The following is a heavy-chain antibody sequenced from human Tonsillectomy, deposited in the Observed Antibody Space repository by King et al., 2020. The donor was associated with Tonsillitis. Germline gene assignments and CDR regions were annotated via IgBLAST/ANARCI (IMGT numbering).Heavy chain of an antibody. D-gene: IGHD3-22*01. J-gene: IGHJ3*02. Sequence: VQLVESGGGVVQPGRSLRLSCAASGFTFSSYAMHWVRQAPAKWLEWVAFISYDGSNQYYADSVKGRFTISRDNSKNTLYLQMNSLRAEDTAVYYCARDYYDSRGGGAFDIWGQGTMVTVSS. CDR3: ARDYYDSRGGGAFDI. CDR1: GFTFSSYA. CDR2: ISYDGSNQ. V-gene: IGHV3-30-3*01.